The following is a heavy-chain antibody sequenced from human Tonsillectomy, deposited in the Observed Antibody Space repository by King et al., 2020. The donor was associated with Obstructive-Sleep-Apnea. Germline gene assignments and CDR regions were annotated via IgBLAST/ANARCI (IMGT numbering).Heavy chain of an antibody. CDR1: VFTFSSYG. CDR2: IRYDGSNK. Sequence: VQLVESGGGVGQPGGSLRLSCAASVFTFSSYGMHWVRQAPGQGLEWGAFIRYDGSNKYYADFVKGRFTISRDNSKNTVYLQMNSLRAEDTAVYYCAKDRYDSSGYDYVPWFDPWGQGTLVTVSS. D-gene: IGHD3-22*01. CDR3: AKDRYDSSGYDYVPWFDP. V-gene: IGHV3-30*02. J-gene: IGHJ5*02.